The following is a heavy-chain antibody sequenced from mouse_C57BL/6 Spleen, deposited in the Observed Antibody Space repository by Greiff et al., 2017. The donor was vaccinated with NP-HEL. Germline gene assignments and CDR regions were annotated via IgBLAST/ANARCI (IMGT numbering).Heavy chain of an antibody. J-gene: IGHJ4*01. CDR3: ARGGTTVVAHYYAMDY. CDR2: IHPNSGST. CDR1: GYTFTSYW. Sequence: QVQLQQPGAELVKPGASVKLSCKASGYTFTSYWMHWVKQRPGQGLEWIGMIHPNSGSTNYNEKFKSKATLTVDKSSSTAYMQLSSLTSEDSAVYYCARGGTTVVAHYYAMDYWGQGTSVTVSS. V-gene: IGHV1-64*01. D-gene: IGHD1-1*01.